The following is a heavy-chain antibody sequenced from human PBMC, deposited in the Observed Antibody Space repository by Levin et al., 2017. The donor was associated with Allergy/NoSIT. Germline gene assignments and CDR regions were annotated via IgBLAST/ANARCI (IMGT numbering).Heavy chain of an antibody. CDR2: ISASNGFT. D-gene: IGHD3-10*01. J-gene: IGHJ6*02. Sequence: PRASVKVSCKASGYTFSSYGVSWVRQAPGQGLEWLGWISASNGFTYYGQKFQGRVTLTTDTSASTAYMELRSLKFDDSAVYYCTRAVSGSYYNDPNTYYGMDVWGQGTTVSVSS. CDR3: TRAVSGSYYNDPNTYYGMDV. V-gene: IGHV1-18*01. CDR1: GYTFSSYG.